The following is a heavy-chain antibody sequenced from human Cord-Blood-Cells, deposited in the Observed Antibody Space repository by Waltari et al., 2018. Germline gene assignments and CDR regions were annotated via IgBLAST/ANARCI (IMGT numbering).Heavy chain of an antibody. Sequence: QVQLVQSGAAVKKPGASVKVSCKASGYTFTSYAMHLLRQAPGQRLEWMGWINAGNGNTKYSQKFQGRVTITRDTSASTAYMELSSLRSEDTAVYYCARDQGGDYDAFDIWGQGTMVTVSS. V-gene: IGHV1-3*01. J-gene: IGHJ3*02. CDR3: ARDQGGDYDAFDI. CDR1: GYTFTSYA. D-gene: IGHD2-21*02. CDR2: INAGNGNT.